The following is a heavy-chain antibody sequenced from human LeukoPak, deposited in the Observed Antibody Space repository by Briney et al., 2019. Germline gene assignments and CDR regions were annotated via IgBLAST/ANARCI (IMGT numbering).Heavy chain of an antibody. D-gene: IGHD4-11*01. V-gene: IGHV1-8*03. CDR3: ARGGVFGYGNFAWED. CDR2: MNPNSGNT. CDR1: GYTVTSYD. Sequence: ASVKVSCKASGYTVTSYDINWVRQATGQGVEWRGWMNPNSGNTVYAQKFQGRVTITRNTSISTASTVMSSLRSEETAAYYCARGGVFGYGNFAWEDWGKGTMVT. J-gene: IGHJ4*02.